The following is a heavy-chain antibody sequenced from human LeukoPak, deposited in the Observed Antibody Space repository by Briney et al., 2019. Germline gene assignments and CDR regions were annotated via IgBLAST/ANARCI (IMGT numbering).Heavy chain of an antibody. CDR2: ISYDGSNK. CDR3: ASPYGSGSYGLPNLGFVGEYYYYMDV. CDR1: GFTFSSYE. Sequence: GGSLRLSCAASGFTFSSYEMNWVRQAPGKGLEWVAVISYDGSNKYYADSVKGRFTISRDNSKNTLYLQMNSLRAEDTAVYYCASPYGSGSYGLPNLGFVGEYYYYMDVWGKGTTVTVSS. D-gene: IGHD3-10*01. J-gene: IGHJ6*03. V-gene: IGHV3-30*04.